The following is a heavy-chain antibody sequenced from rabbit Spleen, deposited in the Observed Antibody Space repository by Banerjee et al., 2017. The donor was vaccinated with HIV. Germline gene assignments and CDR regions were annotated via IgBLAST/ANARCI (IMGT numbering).Heavy chain of an antibody. Sequence: QLLPETGGGLVPPGGSLTLSCKASGFDFSTYSMSWVRQAPGKGLEWIGDIVPIFGVTYYASWVNGRFTISSHNAQNTLYLQLNSLTAADTAIYFCVREAGYGGYGDANVWGPGTRVTVS. CDR1: GFDFSTYS. CDR3: VREAGYGGYGDANV. V-gene: IGHV1S7*01. J-gene: IGHJ4*01. D-gene: IGHD6-1*01. CDR2: IVPIFGVT.